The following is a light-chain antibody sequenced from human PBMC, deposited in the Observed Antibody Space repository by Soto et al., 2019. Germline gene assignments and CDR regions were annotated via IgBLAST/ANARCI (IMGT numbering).Light chain of an antibody. CDR2: AAS. Sequence: DIHMTQSPSSVSASVGDRVTITCRASHVISSWLAWYQQKPGKAPKLLIYAASRLQSGVPSRFSGSESGADFTLTISSLQPEDVATYYCQQTNNFPYTFGQGTKLEIK. V-gene: IGKV1-12*01. CDR1: HVISSW. CDR3: QQTNNFPYT. J-gene: IGKJ2*01.